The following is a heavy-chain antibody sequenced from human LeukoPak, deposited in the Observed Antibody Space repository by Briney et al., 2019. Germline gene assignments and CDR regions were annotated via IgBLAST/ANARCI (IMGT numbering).Heavy chain of an antibody. Sequence: SETLSLTCTVSGGSISSSSYYWGWIRQPPGKGLEWIVYIYYGGSTNYNPSLKSRVTMSVVKSKNLFSLNLSSVTAADTAVYFCARVTRYADWRDHYYMDVWGKGTTVIVSS. D-gene: IGHD4-17*01. V-gene: IGHV4-61*05. CDR2: IYYGGST. J-gene: IGHJ6*03. CDR3: ARVTRYADWRDHYYMDV. CDR1: GGSISSSSYY.